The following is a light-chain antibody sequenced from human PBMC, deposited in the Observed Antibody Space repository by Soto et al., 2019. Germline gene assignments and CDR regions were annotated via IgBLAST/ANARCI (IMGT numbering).Light chain of an antibody. CDR1: HSNVGINT. CDR2: RNN. Sequence: QSVLTQAPSASGTPRQRVTISCSGSHSNVGINTVNWFQQVPGTAPKLLIYRNNQRPSGVPDRFSASKSGTSASLAISGLQSEDEADYYCAVWDDNLNALFGGGTKLTVL. J-gene: IGLJ3*02. V-gene: IGLV1-44*01. CDR3: AVWDDNLNAL.